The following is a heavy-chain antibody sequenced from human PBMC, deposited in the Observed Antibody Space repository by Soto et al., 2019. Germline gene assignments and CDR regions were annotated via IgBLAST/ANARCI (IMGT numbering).Heavy chain of an antibody. Sequence: PSETLSLTCTVSGGSIRSYYWSWIRQPPGKGLEWIGYIYYSGTTNYNPSLKSRVTMSVDKSNNQFSLKLSSVTAADTAVYYCARTRGGAVAGNSQYWFDPWGHGTLVTVS. J-gene: IGHJ5*02. V-gene: IGHV4-59*08. CDR1: GGSIRSYY. D-gene: IGHD2-15*01. CDR2: IYYSGTT. CDR3: ARTRGGAVAGNSQYWFDP.